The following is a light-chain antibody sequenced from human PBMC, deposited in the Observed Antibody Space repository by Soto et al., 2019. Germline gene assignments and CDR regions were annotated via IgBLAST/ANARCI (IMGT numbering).Light chain of an antibody. CDR3: QNHGTSPEVT. J-gene: IGKJ5*01. CDR2: GAS. CDR1: QSVSNNY. V-gene: IGKV3-20*01. Sequence: DIVFTQSPGTLSLSPGVRAPLHCRASQSVSNNYLAWYQQKPGQAPRLLIYGASNRATGIPDRFSGSGSGTDFTLTISRLEPEDFAVYYCQNHGTSPEVTFGQGTRLEIK.